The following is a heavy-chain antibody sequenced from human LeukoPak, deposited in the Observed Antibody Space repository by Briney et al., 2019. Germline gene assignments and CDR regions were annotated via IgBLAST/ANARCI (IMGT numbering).Heavy chain of an antibody. D-gene: IGHD3-22*01. CDR2: ISNRGST. CDR1: GASVSSRF. Sequence: SETLSLTCGVSGASVSSRFWSWIRQTPGMGLEWIGCISNRGSTGYNPSLKRRVTITVDAPKNEVSQNVRSVSSADTAVYYCAEGVSGSYFAFHVWGQG. CDR3: AEGVSGSYFAFHV. V-gene: IGHV4-59*02. J-gene: IGHJ3*01.